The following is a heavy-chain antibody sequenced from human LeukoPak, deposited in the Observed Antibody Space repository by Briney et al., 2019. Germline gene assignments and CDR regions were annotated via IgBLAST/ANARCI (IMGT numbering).Heavy chain of an antibody. D-gene: IGHD2-15*01. CDR3: ARRTPRCGGTCYDALDV. J-gene: IGHJ3*01. Sequence: ASVKVSCKASGYTFTSYDINWVRQASGQELEWVGLMNPDNGDTDFAQKFQGRVTLTSDSSINTAYMELSSLKSEDTAVYFCARRTPRCGGTCYDALDVWGQGTMVTVSS. CDR2: MNPDNGDT. V-gene: IGHV1-8*01. CDR1: GYTFTSYD.